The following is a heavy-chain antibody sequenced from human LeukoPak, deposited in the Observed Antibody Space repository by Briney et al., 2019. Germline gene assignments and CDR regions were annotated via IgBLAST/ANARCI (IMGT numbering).Heavy chain of an antibody. D-gene: IGHD6-19*01. V-gene: IGHV3-15*01. Sequence: GGSLRLSCVVSGLTFRNAWMNWVRQAPGKGLEWVGRIKRETDVGATEYGAPVEGRFTISRVDSENTLYLQMNSLKTEDTAVYYCTTFIAVAGKGYFDYWGQGTLVTVSS. CDR3: TTFIAVAGKGYFDY. J-gene: IGHJ4*02. CDR1: GLTFRNAW. CDR2: IKRETDVGAT.